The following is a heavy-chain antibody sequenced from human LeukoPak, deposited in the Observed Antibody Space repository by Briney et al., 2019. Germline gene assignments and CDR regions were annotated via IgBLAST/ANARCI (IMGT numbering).Heavy chain of an antibody. Sequence: SETLSLTCTVSGGSISSGSCYWSWIRQPAGKGLEWIGRIYTSGSTNYNPSLKSRVTISVDTSKNQFSLKLSSVTAADTAVYYCARDRLEWLLGLDPWGQGTLVTVSS. CDR1: GGSISSGSCY. D-gene: IGHD3-3*01. CDR2: IYTSGST. J-gene: IGHJ5*02. CDR3: ARDRLEWLLGLDP. V-gene: IGHV4-61*02.